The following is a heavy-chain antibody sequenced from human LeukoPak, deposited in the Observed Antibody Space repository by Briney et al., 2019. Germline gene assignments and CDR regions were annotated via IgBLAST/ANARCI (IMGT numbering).Heavy chain of an antibody. CDR2: IYYRGST. Sequence: SETLSLTCTVSGGSISSHYWSWIRQPPGKGLEWIGYIYYRGSTNYNPSPKSRVTISVDTSKNQLPLKLSSVTAADTAVYYCASSRDFWSGQNNWFDPWRQGTLVTVST. J-gene: IGHJ5*02. CDR3: ASSRDFWSGQNNWFDP. D-gene: IGHD3-3*01. V-gene: IGHV4-59*11. CDR1: GGSISSHY.